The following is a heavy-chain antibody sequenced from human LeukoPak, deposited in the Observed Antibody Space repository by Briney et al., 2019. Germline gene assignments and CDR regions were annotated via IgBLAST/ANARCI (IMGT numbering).Heavy chain of an antibody. Sequence: PGGSLRLSCAASGFTFDDYAMHWVRQAPGKGLEWVSGISWNSGSIGYADSVKGRFTISRDNAKNSLYLQMNSLRAEDTALYYCAKDIDYGSGSYTRGFDYWGQGTLVTVSS. V-gene: IGHV3-9*01. CDR3: AKDIDYGSGSYTRGFDY. CDR2: ISWNSGSI. D-gene: IGHD3-10*01. J-gene: IGHJ4*02. CDR1: GFTFDDYA.